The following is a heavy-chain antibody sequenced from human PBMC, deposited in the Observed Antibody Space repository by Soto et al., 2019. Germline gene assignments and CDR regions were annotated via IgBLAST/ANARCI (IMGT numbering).Heavy chain of an antibody. D-gene: IGHD5-12*01. CDR2: ISGSGGST. CDR1: GSTFSIYA. V-gene: IGHV3-23*01. Sequence: PGGSLRLSCAASGSTFSIYAMTWVRQAPGKGLEWVSTISGSGGSTYYADSVKGRFTISRDNSKNTLYLQMNSLRAEDTALNYCAKDRAYSGYDSPIDYWGQGTLVTVSS. J-gene: IGHJ4*02. CDR3: AKDRAYSGYDSPIDY.